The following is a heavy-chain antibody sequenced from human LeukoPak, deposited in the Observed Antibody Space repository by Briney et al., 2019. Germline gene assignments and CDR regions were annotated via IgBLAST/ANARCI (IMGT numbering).Heavy chain of an antibody. V-gene: IGHV4-38-2*02. CDR1: SHSITNNYF. CDR3: VSHETPYYYINV. CDR2: ISQRQIT. Sequence: KNSETLSLTCTVSSHSITNNYFGWIRQSPGKGLEWIGSISQRQITYYSPSLRSRVTVSRETSNKQFSLRLTSVTAGYTPIYYCVSHETPYYYINVWGKGTPVTIS. J-gene: IGHJ6*03.